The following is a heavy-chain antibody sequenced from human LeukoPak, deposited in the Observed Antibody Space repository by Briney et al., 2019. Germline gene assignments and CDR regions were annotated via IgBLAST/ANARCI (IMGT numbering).Heavy chain of an antibody. Sequence: PGGSLRLSCAASGFTFSGSAMHWVRQASGKGLEWVGRIRSKANSYATAYAASVKGRFTISRDDSKNTAYLQMNSLKTEDTAVYYCGTGSWSEYPSDHWFHPRGQGTLVTVSS. CDR1: GFTFSGSA. V-gene: IGHV3-73*01. CDR3: GTGSWSEYPSDHWFHP. CDR2: IRSKANSYAT. D-gene: IGHD3-3*01. J-gene: IGHJ5*02.